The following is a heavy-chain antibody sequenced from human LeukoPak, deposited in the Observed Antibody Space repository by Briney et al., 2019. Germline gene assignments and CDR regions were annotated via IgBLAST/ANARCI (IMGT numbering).Heavy chain of an antibody. V-gene: IGHV4-59*01. CDR3: ALPGTAPKGRGYSYGSFDY. D-gene: IGHD5-18*01. J-gene: IGHJ4*02. CDR1: GGSISSYY. Sequence: PSETLSLTCTVSGGSISSYYWGWIRQPPGKGLEWTGYIYYSGSTNYNPSHKSRVTISVDTSKNQFSLKLSSVTAADTAVYYCALPGTAPKGRGYSYGSFDYWGQGTLVTVSS. CDR2: IYYSGST.